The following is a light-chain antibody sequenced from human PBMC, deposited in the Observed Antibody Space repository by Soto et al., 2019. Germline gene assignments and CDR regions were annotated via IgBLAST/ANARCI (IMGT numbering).Light chain of an antibody. J-gene: IGLJ3*02. Sequence: QSALTQPASVSGSPGQSTTISCTGTSSEVCGYNYVSWYQQHPGKAPKLMIYDVSNRPSGVSNRFSGSKSGNTASLTISGLQAEDEADYYCSSYTSSSTLPNWVLGGGTKLTVL. V-gene: IGLV2-14*01. CDR3: SSYTSSSTLPNWV. CDR2: DVS. CDR1: SSEVCGYNY.